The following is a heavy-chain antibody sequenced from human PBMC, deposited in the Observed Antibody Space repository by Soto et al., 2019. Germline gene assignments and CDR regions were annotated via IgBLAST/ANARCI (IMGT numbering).Heavy chain of an antibody. CDR3: ARVRFAGHSLYGMDV. D-gene: IGHD3-10*01. CDR2: IYHSGST. CDR1: GGSISSTNW. Sequence: QVQLQESGPGLVKPSGTLSLTCAVSGGSISSTNWWGWVRQPPGKGLEWIGEIYHSGSTNYNPSLKSRVTISVDNSNSQFSLKLSSVTAADTAVYYCARVRFAGHSLYGMDVWGQGTTVTVSS. V-gene: IGHV4-4*02. J-gene: IGHJ6*02.